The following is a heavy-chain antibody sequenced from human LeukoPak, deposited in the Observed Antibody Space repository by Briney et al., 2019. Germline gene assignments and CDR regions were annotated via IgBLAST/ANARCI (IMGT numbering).Heavy chain of an antibody. CDR2: ISSSGNTR. D-gene: IGHD6-13*01. V-gene: IGHV3-48*03. Sequence: GGSLRLSCAASGFTFSSYAMSWVRQAPGMGLEWLSYISSSGNTRYYADSVKGRFTISRDNAKNSLYVQMSSLRVEDTAVYYCAKVGYTSNWYLDSWGQGTLVTVSS. CDR3: AKVGYTSNWYLDS. CDR1: GFTFSSYA. J-gene: IGHJ4*02.